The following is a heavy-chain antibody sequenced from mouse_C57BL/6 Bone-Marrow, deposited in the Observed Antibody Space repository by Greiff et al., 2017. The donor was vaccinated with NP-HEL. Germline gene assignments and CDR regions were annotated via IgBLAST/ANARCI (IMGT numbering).Heavy chain of an antibody. D-gene: IGHD1-1*01. V-gene: IGHV2-2*01. CDR3: ARSYYASFAY. CDR2: IWSGGST. CDR1: GFSLTSYG. Sequence: QVQLQQSGPGLVQPSQSLSITCTVSGFSLTSYGVHWVRQSTGKGLEWLGVIWSGGSTDYNAAFISRLSISKDNSKSQVFFKMNSLQADDTAIYYCARSYYASFAYWGQGTLVTVSA. J-gene: IGHJ3*01.